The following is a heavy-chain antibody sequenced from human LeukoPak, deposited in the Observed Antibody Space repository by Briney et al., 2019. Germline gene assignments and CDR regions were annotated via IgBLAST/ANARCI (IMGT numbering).Heavy chain of an antibody. D-gene: IGHD2-2*02. CDR3: AREEGYCSSTSCYTYYYYYGMDV. Sequence: PGGSLRLSCAASGFTFSSYWMSWVRQAPGKGLEWVANIKQDGSEKYYVDSVKGRFTISRDNAKNSLYLQMNGLRAEDTAVYYCAREEGYCSSTSCYTYYYYYGMDVWGKGTTVTVSS. J-gene: IGHJ6*04. V-gene: IGHV3-7*03. CDR2: IKQDGSEK. CDR1: GFTFSSYW.